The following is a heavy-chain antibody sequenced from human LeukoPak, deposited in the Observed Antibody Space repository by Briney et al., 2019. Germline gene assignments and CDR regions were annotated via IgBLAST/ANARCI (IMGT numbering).Heavy chain of an antibody. D-gene: IGHD3-22*01. Sequence: SETLSLTCAVYGGSFSGYYWSWIRQPPGKGLEWIGSIYYSGSTYYNPSLKSRVTISVDTSKNQFSLKLSSVTAADTAVYYCARQDYDSSGYYSLNYFDYWGQGTLVTVSS. CDR2: IYYSGST. J-gene: IGHJ4*02. V-gene: IGHV4-34*01. CDR3: ARQDYDSSGYYSLNYFDY. CDR1: GGSFSGYY.